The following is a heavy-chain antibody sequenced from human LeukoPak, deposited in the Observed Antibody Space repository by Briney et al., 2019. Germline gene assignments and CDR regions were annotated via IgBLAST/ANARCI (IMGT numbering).Heavy chain of an antibody. V-gene: IGHV3-30*18. J-gene: IGHJ4*02. CDR3: AKEMDPYGSGSYYPYFAFDY. Sequence: PGRSLRLSCAASGFTFSSYGMHWVRQAPGKGLEWVAVISYDGSNKYYADSVKGRSTISRDNSKNTLYLQMNSLRAEDTAVYYCAKEMDPYGSGSYYPYFAFDYWGQGTLVTVSS. CDR2: ISYDGSNK. D-gene: IGHD3-10*01. CDR1: GFTFSSYG.